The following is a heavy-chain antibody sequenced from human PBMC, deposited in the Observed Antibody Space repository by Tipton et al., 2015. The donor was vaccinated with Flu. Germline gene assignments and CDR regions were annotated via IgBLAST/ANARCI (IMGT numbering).Heavy chain of an antibody. CDR1: GGSVSSGSYY. CDR2: IYYSGST. CDR3: ASRPPGTTYAFDI. D-gene: IGHD1-7*01. Sequence: TLSLTCTVSGGSVSSGSYYWSWIRQPPGKGLEWIGYIYYSGSTNYNPSLKSRVTISVDTSKNQFSLKLSSVTAADTAVYYCASRPPGTTYAFDIWGQGTMVTVSS. J-gene: IGHJ3*02. V-gene: IGHV4-61*01.